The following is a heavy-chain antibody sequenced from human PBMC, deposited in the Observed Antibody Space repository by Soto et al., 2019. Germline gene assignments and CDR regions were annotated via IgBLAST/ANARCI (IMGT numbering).Heavy chain of an antibody. Sequence: PGGSLRLSCAASGFTFSSYGMHWVRQAPGKGLEWVAVISYDGSNKYYADSVKGRFTISRDNSKNTLYLQMNSLRAEDTAVYYCAKAQNYYDSSGYYPSWGQGTLVTVSS. CDR1: GFTFSSYG. D-gene: IGHD3-22*01. CDR2: ISYDGSNK. CDR3: AKAQNYYDSSGYYPS. V-gene: IGHV3-30*18. J-gene: IGHJ5*02.